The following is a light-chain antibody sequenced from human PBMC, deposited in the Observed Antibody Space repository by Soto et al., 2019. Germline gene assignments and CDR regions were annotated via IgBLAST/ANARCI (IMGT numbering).Light chain of an antibody. CDR1: SSNIGNNY. V-gene: IGLV1-40*01. J-gene: IGLJ1*01. CDR2: GLN. CDR3: QSYDSSLSGYV. Sequence: QSVLTQPPSVSAAPGQKVTISCSGSSSNIGNNYVSWYQQLPGTAPKVLIYGLNSRPSGVPDRFSGSKSGTSVSLAITGLQAEDEADYYCQSYDSSLSGYVFGTGTKATVL.